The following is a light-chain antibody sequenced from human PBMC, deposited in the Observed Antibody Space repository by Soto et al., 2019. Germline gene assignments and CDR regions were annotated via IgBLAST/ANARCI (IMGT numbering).Light chain of an antibody. V-gene: IGKV1-39*01. Sequence: DIQMTQSPSSLSASVGDRVTITCRTSQSISAYLNWYQQKPGRVPQLLLYTSSSLQTGVPSRFRGSGSGTDFTLTISSLQREDFATYYCQQSYSTPYTFGQGTKVEI. J-gene: IGKJ2*01. CDR2: TSS. CDR1: QSISAY. CDR3: QQSYSTPYT.